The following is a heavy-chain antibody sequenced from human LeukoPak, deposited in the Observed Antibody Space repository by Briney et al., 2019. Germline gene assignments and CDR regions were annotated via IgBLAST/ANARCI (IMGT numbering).Heavy chain of an antibody. CDR3: ARLLGYCSSTSCYERRYFDY. CDR1: GGSISSGGYY. CDR2: IYHSGST. J-gene: IGHJ4*02. D-gene: IGHD2-2*01. V-gene: IGHV4-30-2*01. Sequence: SQTLSLTCTVSGGSISSGGYYWSWIRQPPGKGLEWIGYIYHSGSTNYNPSLKSRITISVDTSKNQFSLKLSSVTAADTAVYYCARLLGYCSSTSCYERRYFDYWGQGTLVTVSS.